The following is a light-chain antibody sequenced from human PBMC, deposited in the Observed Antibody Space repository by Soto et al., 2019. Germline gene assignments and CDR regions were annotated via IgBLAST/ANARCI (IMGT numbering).Light chain of an antibody. Sequence: DIGMTQSPDSLAVALGEGANINCQFSQSGLYNPQNKNYLAWYQQKPGQPPKLLIYWASTRESGVPDRFSGSGSGTDFTLTISSLQAEDVAVYYCQQYYSTITFGQGTRLEIK. J-gene: IGKJ5*01. CDR3: QQYYSTIT. CDR2: WAS. CDR1: QSGLYNPQNKNY. V-gene: IGKV4-1*01.